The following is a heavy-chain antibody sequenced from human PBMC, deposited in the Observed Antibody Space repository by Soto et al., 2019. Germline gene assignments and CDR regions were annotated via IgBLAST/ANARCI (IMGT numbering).Heavy chain of an antibody. J-gene: IGHJ6*03. CDR3: AKDKSYYYYYMDV. CDR1: GFTFDDYA. Sequence: EVQLVESGGGLVQPGRSLRLSCAASGFTFDDYAMHWVRQAPGKGLEWVSGISWNSGSIGYADSVKGRFTISRDNAKNSLYLQMHSLRAEDTALYYCAKDKSYYYYYMDVWGKGTTVTVSS. V-gene: IGHV3-9*01. CDR2: ISWNSGSI.